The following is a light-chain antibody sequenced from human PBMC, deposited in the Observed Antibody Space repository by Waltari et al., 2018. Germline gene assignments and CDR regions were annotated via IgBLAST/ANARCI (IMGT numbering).Light chain of an antibody. Sequence: QSALTQPASVSGSPGQSITISCIGTSSDVGGYNYVSWYQQHPGRAPQLIIYDVSDRPSGVSCRFSGSKSGNTASLTISGLQAEDEADYYCSSYTSRSTLGVFGGGTKLTVL. J-gene: IGLJ3*02. V-gene: IGLV2-14*03. CDR2: DVS. CDR1: SSDVGGYNY. CDR3: SSYTSRSTLGV.